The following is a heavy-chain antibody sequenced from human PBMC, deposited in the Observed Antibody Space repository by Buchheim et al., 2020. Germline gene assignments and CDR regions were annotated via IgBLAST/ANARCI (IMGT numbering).Heavy chain of an antibody. J-gene: IGHJ4*02. D-gene: IGHD5-18*01. V-gene: IGHV4-59*01. CDR1: GDSTSTYY. CDR3: ARTYNYGPYYFDY. Sequence: QVQLQESGPGLVKPSETLSLTCTVSGDSTSTYYWSWIRQPPGNGLEWIGYIYYSGSTNYNPSLKSRVTISLDMSNNQFSLKLSSVTAADTAVYYCARTYNYGPYYFDYWGQGTL. CDR2: IYYSGST.